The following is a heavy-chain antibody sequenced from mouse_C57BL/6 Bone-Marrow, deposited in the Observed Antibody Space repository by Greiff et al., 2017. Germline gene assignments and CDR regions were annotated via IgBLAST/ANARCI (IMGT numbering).Heavy chain of an antibody. V-gene: IGHV14-4*01. J-gene: IGHJ3*01. CDR3: NTGVEAAWFAY. CDR2: IDPENGDT. CDR1: GFNIKDDY. Sequence: VQLQQSGAELVRPGASVKLSCTASGFNIKDDYMHWVKQRPEQGLEWIGWIDPENGDTEYASKFQGKATITTDTSSNTAYLQLSSLTSEDTAVYYCNTGVEAAWFAYWGQGTLVTVSA. D-gene: IGHD6-1*01.